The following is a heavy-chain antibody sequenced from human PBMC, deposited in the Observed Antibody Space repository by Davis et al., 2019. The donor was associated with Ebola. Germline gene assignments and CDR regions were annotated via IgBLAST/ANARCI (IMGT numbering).Heavy chain of an antibody. Sequence: PGGSLRLSCAASGFTFSTYGMNWVRQAPGKGLEWVALMPYDGSNEGYAESVKGRFTISRDNSKNTVYLQMNNLRAEDTAVYYCAKDLGATIAYYGMDIWGKGTTVAVSS. V-gene: IGHV3-30*18. J-gene: IGHJ6*04. CDR2: MPYDGSNE. D-gene: IGHD1-26*01. CDR1: GFTFSTYG. CDR3: AKDLGATIAYYGMDI.